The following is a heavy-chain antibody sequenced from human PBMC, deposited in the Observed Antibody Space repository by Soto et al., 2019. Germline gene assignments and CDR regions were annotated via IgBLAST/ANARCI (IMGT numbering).Heavy chain of an antibody. J-gene: IGHJ5*01. Sequence: GGSLRLSCSASGFTFSSYAMHWVRQAPGKGLEYVSRVSSDGISTYYADSLKGRFTISRDNSESTLYLLMNSLGAEDTAVYYCVKELWFAEFLYAFDCWGPGTLLTV. D-gene: IGHD3-10*01. CDR3: VKELWFAEFLYAFDC. CDR1: GFTFSSYA. CDR2: VSSDGIST. V-gene: IGHV3-64D*06.